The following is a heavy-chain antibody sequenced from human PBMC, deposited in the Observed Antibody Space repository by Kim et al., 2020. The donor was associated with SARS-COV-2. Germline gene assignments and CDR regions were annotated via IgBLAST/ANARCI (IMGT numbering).Heavy chain of an antibody. CDR1: GFTVSSNY. CDR2: IYSGGST. V-gene: IGHV3-53*01. CDR3: ARDASFHY. Sequence: GGSLRLSCAASGFTVSSNYMSWVRQAPGKGLEWVSVIYSGGSTYYADSVKGRFTISRDNSKNTLYLQMINRRTEDTAVYYCARDASFHYWGQGTLVTVSS. J-gene: IGHJ4*02.